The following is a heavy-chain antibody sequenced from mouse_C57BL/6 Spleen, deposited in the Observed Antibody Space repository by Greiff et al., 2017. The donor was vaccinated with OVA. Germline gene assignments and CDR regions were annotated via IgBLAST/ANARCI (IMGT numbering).Heavy chain of an antibody. Sequence: DVMLVESGGGLVKPGGSLKLSCAASGFTFSDYGMHWVRQAPEKGLEWVAYISSGSSTIYYADTVKGRFTISRDNAKNTLFLQMTSLRSEDTAMYYCARPRGQYYFDYWGQGTTLTVSS. CDR1: GFTFSDYG. CDR3: ARPRGQYYFDY. D-gene: IGHD3-3*01. CDR2: ISSGSSTI. V-gene: IGHV5-17*01. J-gene: IGHJ2*01.